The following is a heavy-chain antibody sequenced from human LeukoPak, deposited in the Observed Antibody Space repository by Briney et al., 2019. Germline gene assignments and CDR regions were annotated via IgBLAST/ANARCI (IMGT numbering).Heavy chain of an antibody. Sequence: PGVSPRLSCAASGFTFSSYWIHWVRQAPGKGLEWVSSISSSSSYIYYADSVKGRFTISRDNAKNSLYLQMNSMRAEDTAVYYCARDSYSGSSWGQGTLVTVSS. CDR3: ARDSYSGSS. J-gene: IGHJ4*02. D-gene: IGHD1-26*01. V-gene: IGHV3-21*01. CDR1: GFTFSSYW. CDR2: ISSSSSYI.